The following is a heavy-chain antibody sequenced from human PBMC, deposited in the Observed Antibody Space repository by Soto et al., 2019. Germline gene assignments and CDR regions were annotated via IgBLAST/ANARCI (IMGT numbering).Heavy chain of an antibody. CDR3: TTDPVTMIVVVPSSG. CDR1: GFTFSNAW. D-gene: IGHD3-22*01. J-gene: IGHJ4*02. V-gene: IGHV3-15*07. CDR2: IKSKTDGGTT. Sequence: GGSLRLSCAASGFTFSNAWMNWVRQAPGKGLEWVGRIKSKTDGGTTDYAAPVKGRFTISRDDSKNTLYLQMNSLKTEDTAVYYCTTDPVTMIVVVPSSGWGXGTLVTVSS.